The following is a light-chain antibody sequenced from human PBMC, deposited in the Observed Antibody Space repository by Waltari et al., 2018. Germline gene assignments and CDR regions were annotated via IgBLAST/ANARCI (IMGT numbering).Light chain of an antibody. Sequence: DIVMTQSPLSLPVTPGEPASISCRSSQSLLHNDGYSPWNWYRQKPGQAPLLLIYLGSHRASGVPDMFSGSGSGTDFTLKISRVEAEDVGVYYCMQTLQTPCTFGQGTKLEI. CDR3: MQTLQTPCT. V-gene: IGKV2-28*01. J-gene: IGKJ2*02. CDR1: QSLLHNDGYSP. CDR2: LGS.